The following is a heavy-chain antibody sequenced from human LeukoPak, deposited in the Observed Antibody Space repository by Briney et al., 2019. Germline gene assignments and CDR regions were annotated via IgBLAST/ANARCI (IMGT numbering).Heavy chain of an antibody. D-gene: IGHD6-13*01. CDR1: GGSVNSGSYY. Sequence: SETLSLTCTVSGGSVNSGSYYWNWIRQPPGKGLEWIGYIYYSGSTNYNPSLKSRVTISVDTSKNQFSLKLSSVTAADTAVYYCASRRTTGYSTNWFDPWGQGTLVTVSS. CDR2: IYYSGST. CDR3: ASRRTTGYSTNWFDP. J-gene: IGHJ5*02. V-gene: IGHV4-61*01.